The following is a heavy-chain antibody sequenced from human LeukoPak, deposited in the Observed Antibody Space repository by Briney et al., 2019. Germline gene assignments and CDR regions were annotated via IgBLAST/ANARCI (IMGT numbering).Heavy chain of an antibody. CDR3: ARVGGGYSYGSPSLDY. CDR1: GFTFSNYA. CDR2: ISYDGSNK. J-gene: IGHJ4*02. V-gene: IGHV3-30-3*01. D-gene: IGHD5-18*01. Sequence: GGSLRLSCAASGFTFSNYAIHWVRQAPGKGLEWVAVISYDGSNKYYADSVKGRFTISRDNSKNTLYLQMNSLSTEDTAVYYCARVGGGYSYGSPSLDYWGQGTLVTVSS.